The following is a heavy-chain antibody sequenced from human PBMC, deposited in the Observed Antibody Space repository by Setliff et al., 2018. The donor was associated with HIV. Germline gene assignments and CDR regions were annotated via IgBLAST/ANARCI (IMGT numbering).Heavy chain of an antibody. CDR2: MSHSGGA. J-gene: IGHJ4*02. CDR1: GGSFSGHY. Sequence: PSETLSLTCAVYGGSFSGHYWSWVRQVPGKGLEWIGEMSHSGGANYNPSLKSRVSISVDTSKRQFSLKMTSVTAADTAIYYCATSNSWSCRLNYWGQVTVVTAS. V-gene: IGHV4-34*01. D-gene: IGHD1-26*01. CDR3: ATSNSWSCRLNY.